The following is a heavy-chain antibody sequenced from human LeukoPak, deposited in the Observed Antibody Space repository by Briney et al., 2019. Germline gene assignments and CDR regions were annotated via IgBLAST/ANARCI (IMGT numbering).Heavy chain of an antibody. D-gene: IGHD3-22*01. CDR3: ARTYYYVSIGYPFDY. CDR2: IISDGSST. J-gene: IGHJ4*02. V-gene: IGHV3-74*03. Sequence: GGSLRLACAASGFTFSSYWMHWVRQAPGKGLVWVSRIISDGSSTMYEDSVKGRSTFSRDNAKTKLYLQMNSLRAEDTAVYYCARTYYYVSIGYPFDYWGQGTLVTASS. CDR1: GFTFSSYW.